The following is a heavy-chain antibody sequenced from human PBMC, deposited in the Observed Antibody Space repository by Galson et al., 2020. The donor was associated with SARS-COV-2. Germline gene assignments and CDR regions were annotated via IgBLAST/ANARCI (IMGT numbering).Heavy chain of an antibody. CDR2: ISYDGSNK. V-gene: IGHV3-30*18. Sequence: QAGGSLRLSCAASGFTFSSYGMHWVRQAPGKGLEWVAVISYDGSNKNYVDSVKGRFTISRDNSKNTLYLQMNSLRAEDTAVYYCAKDGSSRWGWFDPWGQGTLVTVSS. D-gene: IGHD6-13*01. J-gene: IGHJ5*02. CDR1: GFTFSSYG. CDR3: AKDGSSRWGWFDP.